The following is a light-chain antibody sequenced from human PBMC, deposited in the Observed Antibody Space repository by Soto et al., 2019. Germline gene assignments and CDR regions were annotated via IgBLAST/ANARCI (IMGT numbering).Light chain of an antibody. V-gene: IGLV1-40*01. CDR2: GNS. J-gene: IGLJ2*01. Sequence: QPVLTQPPSVSGAPGQRVTISCTGSSSNIGAGYDVHWYQQLPGTAPKLLIYGNSNRPSGVPDRFSGSKSGTSASLAITGLQDEDEADYYCQSYDSSLSGLFGGGTKLTVL. CDR3: QSYDSSLSGL. CDR1: SSNIGAGYD.